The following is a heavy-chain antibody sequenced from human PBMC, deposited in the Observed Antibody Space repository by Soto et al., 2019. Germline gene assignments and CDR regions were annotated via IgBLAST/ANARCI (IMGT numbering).Heavy chain of an antibody. V-gene: IGHV3-33*01. Sequence: QVQLVESGGGVVQPGRSLRLSCVASGFTFSSYGMHWVRQAPGKGLEWVAVIWYDGSNKYYADSVKGRFTISRDNSKNTLDLQMNSLRAEDTAVYYCARGGGWQPFDPWGQGTLVTVSS. CDR2: IWYDGSNK. CDR1: GFTFSSYG. D-gene: IGHD6-19*01. CDR3: ARGGGWQPFDP. J-gene: IGHJ5*02.